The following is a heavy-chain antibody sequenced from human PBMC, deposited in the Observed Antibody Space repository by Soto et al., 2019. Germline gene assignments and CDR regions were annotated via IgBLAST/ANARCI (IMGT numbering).Heavy chain of an antibody. D-gene: IGHD6-19*01. Sequence: GESLKISCKGSGYSFTSYWIGWVRQVPGKGLEWMGIIYPGDSDTRYSPSFQGQVTISADKSISTAYLQWSSLKASDTAMYYCARRVAGVKSVAGPYNWFDPWGQGTLVTGSS. J-gene: IGHJ5*02. CDR3: ARRVAGVKSVAGPYNWFDP. V-gene: IGHV5-51*01. CDR1: GYSFTSYW. CDR2: IYPGDSDT.